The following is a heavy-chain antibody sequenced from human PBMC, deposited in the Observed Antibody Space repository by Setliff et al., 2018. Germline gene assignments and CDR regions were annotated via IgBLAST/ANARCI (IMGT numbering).Heavy chain of an antibody. V-gene: IGHV4-39*02. CDR3: VRESRSTWYRRDF. CDR2: VYYNGTA. J-gene: IGHJ4*02. D-gene: IGHD6-13*01. Sequence: SETLSLTCTVSGGSISSSSYYWGWIRQPPGKGLEWLGSVYYNGTAYYNPSLQSRVAISVDTSKNYFSLDVSSVTAADTAVYYCVRESRSTWYRRDFWGQGTLVTVSS. CDR1: GGSISSSSYY.